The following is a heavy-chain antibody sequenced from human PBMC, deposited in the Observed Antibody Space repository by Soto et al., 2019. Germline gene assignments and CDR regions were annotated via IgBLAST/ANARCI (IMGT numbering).Heavy chain of an antibody. CDR2: ISSSSSFI. J-gene: IGHJ5*02. CDR1: ISWR. D-gene: IGHD3-3*01. CDR3: ARDLHDKFSFRFDP. V-gene: IGHV3-21*01. Sequence: ISWRMNRVIKKPGKGLEWVSSISSSSSFIYYADSLKGRFTISRDNAKNSLYLQMNSLRAEDTAVYYCARDLHDKFSFRFDPWGQGIL.